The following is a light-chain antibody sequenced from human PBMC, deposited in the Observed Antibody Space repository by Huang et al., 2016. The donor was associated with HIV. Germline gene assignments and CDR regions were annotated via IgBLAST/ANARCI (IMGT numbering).Light chain of an antibody. Sequence: EIVMTQSPASLSVSQGETATLSVRASQRVRSILAWYQQKPGLAPRLLIYGASTRSTGIPGRFSGSGSGTEFTLTINSLKSEDFAVYYCQQYYDWPLTFGGGTKVEMK. V-gene: IGKV3-15*01. CDR1: QRVRSI. CDR3: QQYYDWPLT. CDR2: GAS. J-gene: IGKJ4*01.